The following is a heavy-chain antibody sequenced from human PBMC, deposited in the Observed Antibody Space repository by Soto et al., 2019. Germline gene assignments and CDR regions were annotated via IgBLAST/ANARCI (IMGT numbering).Heavy chain of an antibody. J-gene: IGHJ5*02. Sequence: QVQLVPSGAEVKKPGASVKVSCKASGYTFTGYFIHWVRDVPGQSLEYSGWINPNTGGTDYAQKFQGRVTMTRDTSIRTVDMELNRLTSADTAGYYCARVASCAARVWFGPWGQGALVTVSS. V-gene: IGHV1-2*02. CDR1: GYTFTGYF. D-gene: IGHD2-15*01. CDR2: INPNTGGT. CDR3: ARVASCAARVWFGP.